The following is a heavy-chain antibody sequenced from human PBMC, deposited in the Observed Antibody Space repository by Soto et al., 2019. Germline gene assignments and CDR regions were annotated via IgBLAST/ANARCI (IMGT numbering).Heavy chain of an antibody. CDR1: GFTFRNYW. Sequence: GGSLRLSCAASGFTFRNYWMSWVRQAPGKGLEWVANIKQDVSEKYYVDSVKGRFTISRDNAKNSLYLQMNSLRAEDTAVYFCARDFLAAFDIWGQGTLVTVSS. D-gene: IGHD3-3*01. J-gene: IGHJ3*02. V-gene: IGHV3-7*01. CDR3: ARDFLAAFDI. CDR2: IKQDVSEK.